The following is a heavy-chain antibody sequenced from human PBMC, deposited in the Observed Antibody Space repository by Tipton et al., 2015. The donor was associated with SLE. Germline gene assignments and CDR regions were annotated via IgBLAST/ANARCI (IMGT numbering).Heavy chain of an antibody. J-gene: IGHJ3*02. CDR3: ARFPGVSRDRVGDAFDI. Sequence: LRLSCTVSGGSISSYYWSWIRQPPGKGLEWIGYIYYSGSTNYNPSLKSRVTISVDTSKNQFSLKLSSVTAADTAVYYCARFPGVSRDRVGDAFDIWGQGTMVTVSS. D-gene: IGHD3-22*01. V-gene: IGHV4-59*12. CDR1: GGSISSYY. CDR2: IYYSGST.